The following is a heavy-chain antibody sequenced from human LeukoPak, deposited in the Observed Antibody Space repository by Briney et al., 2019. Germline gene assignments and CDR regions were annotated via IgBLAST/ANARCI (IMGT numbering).Heavy chain of an antibody. J-gene: IGHJ4*02. CDR2: INPSGGST. V-gene: IGHV1-46*01. D-gene: IGHD3-3*02. CDR1: GYTFTSYY. Sequence: ASVNVSCKASGYTFTSYYMHWVRQAPGQGLEWMGIINPSGGSTSYAQKFRGRVTMTRDTSTSTVYMELSSLRSEDTAVYYCARGRHFYSSQTENFDYWGQGTLVTVSS. CDR3: ARGRHFYSSQTENFDY.